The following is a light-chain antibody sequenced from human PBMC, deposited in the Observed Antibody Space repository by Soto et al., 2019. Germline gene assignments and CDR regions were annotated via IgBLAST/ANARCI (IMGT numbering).Light chain of an antibody. CDR3: QQRSNWPPLFT. CDR1: QSVSSY. V-gene: IGKV3-11*01. J-gene: IGKJ3*01. CDR2: DAS. Sequence: EIVLTQSPATLYLSPGERATLSCRASQSVSSYLAWYQQKPGQAPRLLIYDASNRATGIPARFSGSGSGTDFILLISSIEHEDFAVYKFQQRSNWPPLFTFGTGTKVDIK.